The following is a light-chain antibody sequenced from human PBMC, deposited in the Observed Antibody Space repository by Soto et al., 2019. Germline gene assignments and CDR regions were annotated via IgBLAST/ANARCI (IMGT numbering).Light chain of an antibody. CDR2: EAS. V-gene: IGKV3-15*01. J-gene: IGKJ4*01. CDR1: QNVYNN. CDR3: QQCRNWPLT. Sequence: EIVMTQSPATLSVSPGEGATHSCKASQNVYNNLAWYQQRPGQTNRLLIYEASTKATGISARFSGSGYGTEFTLTISSLQSEDFAVYFCQQCRNWPLTFGGG.